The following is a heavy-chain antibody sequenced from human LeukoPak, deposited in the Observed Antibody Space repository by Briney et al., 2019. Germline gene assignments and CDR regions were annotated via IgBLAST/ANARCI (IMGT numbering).Heavy chain of an antibody. CDR2: IYYSGST. V-gene: IGHV4-59*01. CDR1: AGSISSYY. Sequence: SETLSLTCTVSAGSISSYYWSWIRQPPGKGLEWIGYIYYSGSTNYNPSLKSRVTISVDTSKNQFSLKLSSVTAADAAVYYCARAECSSRWVSSFDIWGQGTMVTVSS. D-gene: IGHD6-13*01. CDR3: ARAECSSRWVSSFDI. J-gene: IGHJ3*02.